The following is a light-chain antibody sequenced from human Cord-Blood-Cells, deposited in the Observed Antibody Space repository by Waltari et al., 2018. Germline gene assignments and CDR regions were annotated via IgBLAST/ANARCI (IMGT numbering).Light chain of an antibody. CDR1: QELSNY. Sequence: DIQMTQSPSSLSASLGHRVTITCQASQELSNYLNWDQQKPGKAPKLLIYDASNLETGVPSKFSGSGSGTAFTFTISSLQPEDIATYYCQQYDNLPCTFGPGTKVDIK. J-gene: IGKJ3*01. CDR2: DAS. V-gene: IGKV1-33*01. CDR3: QQYDNLPCT.